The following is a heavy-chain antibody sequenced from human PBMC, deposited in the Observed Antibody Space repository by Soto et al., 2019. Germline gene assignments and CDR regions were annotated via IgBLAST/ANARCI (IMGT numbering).Heavy chain of an antibody. CDR3: ARGGYCSSTSSGCNRRDYGDSDY. J-gene: IGHJ4*02. CDR2: INSDGSST. Sequence: GGSLRLSCAASGFTFSSYWMHWVRQAPGKGLVWVSRINSDGSSTSYADSVKGRFTISRDNAKNTLYLQMNSLRAEDTAVYYCARGGYCSSTSSGCNRRDYGDSDYWGQGTLVTVS. V-gene: IGHV3-74*01. D-gene: IGHD2-2*01. CDR1: GFTFSSYW.